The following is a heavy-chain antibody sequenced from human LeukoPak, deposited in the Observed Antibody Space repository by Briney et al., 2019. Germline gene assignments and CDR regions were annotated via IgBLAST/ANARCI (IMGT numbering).Heavy chain of an antibody. CDR2: INHSGST. Sequence: SETLSLTCAVYGGSFSGYYWSWIRQPPGKGLEWIGEINHSGSTNYNPSLKSRVTISVDTSKNQFSLKLSSVTAADTAVYYCATLTYYYDSSGYHLDYWGQGTLVTVSS. D-gene: IGHD3-22*01. J-gene: IGHJ4*02. V-gene: IGHV4-34*01. CDR3: ATLTYYYDSSGYHLDY. CDR1: GGSFSGYY.